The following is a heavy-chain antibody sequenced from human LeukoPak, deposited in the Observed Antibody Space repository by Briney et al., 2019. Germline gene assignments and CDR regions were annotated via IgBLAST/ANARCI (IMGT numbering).Heavy chain of an antibody. CDR3: ARAEVTAGTKYFDL. V-gene: IGHV4-30-4*01. J-gene: IGHJ2*01. CDR1: GGSISSGDYF. CDR2: IYYSGSA. D-gene: IGHD6-19*01. Sequence: SETLSLTCNVSGGSISSGDYFWSWIRQLPGKGLEWIGYIYYSGSAYYSPSLRSRFTISVDTSENQFSLKLSSVTATDTAVYYCARAEVTAGTKYFDLWGRGTLVTVSS.